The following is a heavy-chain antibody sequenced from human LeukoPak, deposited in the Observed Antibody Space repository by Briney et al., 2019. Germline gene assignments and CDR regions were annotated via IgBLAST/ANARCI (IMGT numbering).Heavy chain of an antibody. V-gene: IGHV4-34*01. CDR3: ARIGYCSGGSCYDDDY. CDR1: GGSISSYY. J-gene: IGHJ4*02. D-gene: IGHD2-15*01. Sequence: SETLSLTCTVSGGSISSYYWSWIRQPPGKGLEWIGEINHSGSTNYNPSLKSRVTISVDTSKNQFSLKLSSVTAADTAVYYCARIGYCSGGSCYDDDYWGQGTLVTVSS. CDR2: INHSGST.